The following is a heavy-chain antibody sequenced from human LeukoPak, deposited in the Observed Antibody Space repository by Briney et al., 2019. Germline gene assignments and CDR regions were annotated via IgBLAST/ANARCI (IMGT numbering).Heavy chain of an antibody. J-gene: IGHJ4*02. D-gene: IGHD2/OR15-2a*01. CDR3: AKGNNSLSFNFDY. V-gene: IGHV3-43*02. Sequence: GGSLRLSCAASGFHFRDLSMHWVRQVPGKGLEWVSLVSGDGDTTHYADSVKGRFTISRDNNKNSLFLQMNSLRVEDTAFYYCAKGNNSLSFNFDYWGQGALVTVSS. CDR2: VSGDGDTT. CDR1: GFHFRDLS.